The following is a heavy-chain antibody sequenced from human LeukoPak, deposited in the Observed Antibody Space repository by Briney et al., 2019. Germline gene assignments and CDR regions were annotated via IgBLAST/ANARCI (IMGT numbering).Heavy chain of an antibody. CDR1: GFTFSTYS. CDR3: AKGFRVDY. CDR2: ISSSRTYI. J-gene: IGHJ4*02. D-gene: IGHD5-24*01. V-gene: IGHV3-21*04. Sequence: PGGSLRLSCAASGFTFSTYSMNWVRQAPGKGLEWVSSISSSRTYIYYADSVKGRFTISRDNAKNSLYLQMNSLRAEDTAVYYCAKGFRVDYWGQGTLVTVSS.